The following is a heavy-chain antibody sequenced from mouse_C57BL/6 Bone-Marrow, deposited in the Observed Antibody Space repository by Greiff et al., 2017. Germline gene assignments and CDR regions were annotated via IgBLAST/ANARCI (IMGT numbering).Heavy chain of an antibody. CDR2: IDPENGDT. D-gene: IGHD2-1*01. CDR1: GFNIKDDY. CDR3: TLYGNYGGFFDY. J-gene: IGHJ2*01. V-gene: IGHV14-4*01. Sequence: VQLQQSGAELVRPGASVKLSCTASGFNIKDDYMHWVKQRPEQGLEWIGWIDPENGDTEYASKFQGKATITADKSSNTAYLQLSSLTSEDTAVYYCTLYGNYGGFFDYWGQGTTLTVSS.